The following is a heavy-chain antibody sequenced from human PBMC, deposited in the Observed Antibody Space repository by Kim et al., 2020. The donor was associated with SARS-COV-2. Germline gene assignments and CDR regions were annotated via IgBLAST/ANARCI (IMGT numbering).Heavy chain of an antibody. Sequence: SETLSLTCTVSGDSITNYYWSWIRQPPGKGLEWIGYIYYSGNTNYNPSVKSRVTISVETSKNQFSLRLTSVTAADTAVYYCARDRLGSGGLYGMDVWGQGTTVTVS. CDR1: GDSITNYY. CDR3: ARDRLGSGGLYGMDV. V-gene: IGHV4-59*13. CDR2: IYYSGNT. D-gene: IGHD3-10*01. J-gene: IGHJ6*02.